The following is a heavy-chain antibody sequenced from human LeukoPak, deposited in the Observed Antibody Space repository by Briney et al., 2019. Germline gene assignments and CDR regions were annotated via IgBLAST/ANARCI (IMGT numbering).Heavy chain of an antibody. CDR1: GGTFSSYA. CDR2: IIPIFGTA. D-gene: IGHD1-20*01. V-gene: IGHV1-69*13. J-gene: IGHJ4*02. Sequence: GPSVKVSCKASGGTFSSYAISWVRQAPGQGLEWMGGIIPIFGTANYAQKFQGRVTITADESTSTAYMELSSLRSEDTVVCYCHGTFRITGTGNGDYWGQGTLVTVSS. CDR3: HGTFRITGTGNGDY.